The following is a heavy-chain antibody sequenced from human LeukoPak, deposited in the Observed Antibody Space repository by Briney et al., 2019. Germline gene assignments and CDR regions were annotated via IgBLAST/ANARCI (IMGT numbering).Heavy chain of an antibody. CDR3: AKYAPPTTVVTRFFDY. CDR2: IGSDGGGI. Sequence: GGSVRLSCAASGFSFNNYAMTWVRQAPGKGLEWVSVIGSDGGGIQYADSVKGRFSISRDNSKNTLYLQMNSLRTEDTAVYYCAKYAPPTTVVTRFFDYWGQGSLVTVSS. CDR1: GFSFNNYA. D-gene: IGHD4-23*01. J-gene: IGHJ4*02. V-gene: IGHV3-23*01.